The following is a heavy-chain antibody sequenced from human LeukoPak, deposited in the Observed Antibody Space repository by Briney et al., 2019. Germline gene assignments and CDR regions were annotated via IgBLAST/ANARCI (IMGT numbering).Heavy chain of an antibody. CDR1: GGSISSGSYY. D-gene: IGHD5-12*01. J-gene: IGHJ4*02. V-gene: IGHV4-61*02. CDR2: IYTSGST. Sequence: PSETLSLTCTVSGGSISSGSYYWSWIRQPAGKGLEWIGRIYTSGSTNYNPSLKSRVTISVDTSKNQFSLKLSSVTAADTAVYYCARERGYSGYDPGPRFDYWGQGTLFTVSS. CDR3: ARERGYSGYDPGPRFDY.